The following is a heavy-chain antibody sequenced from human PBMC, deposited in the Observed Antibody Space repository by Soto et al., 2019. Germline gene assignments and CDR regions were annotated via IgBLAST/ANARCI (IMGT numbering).Heavy chain of an antibody. D-gene: IGHD5-12*01. Sequence: SVKVSCKASGGTFSSYAISLVRQSPGQGLEWMGGIIPIFGTANYAQKFQGRVTITADESTSTAYMELSSLRSEDKAVYYCARSLSGYDSAEVYYFDYWGQGTLVTVSS. CDR3: ARSLSGYDSAEVYYFDY. CDR2: IIPIFGTA. CDR1: GGTFSSYA. J-gene: IGHJ4*02. V-gene: IGHV1-69*01.